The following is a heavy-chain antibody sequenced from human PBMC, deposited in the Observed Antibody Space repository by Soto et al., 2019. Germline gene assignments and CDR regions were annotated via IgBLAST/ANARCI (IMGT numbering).Heavy chain of an antibody. CDR2: INPNSGGT. V-gene: IGHV1-2*02. CDR1: GYTFTGYY. J-gene: IGHJ5*02. CDR3: ARAPNPYSSSSGWFDP. Sequence: ASVKVSCKASGYTFTGYYMHWVRQAPGQGLEWMGWINPNSGGTNYAQKFQGRVTMTRDTSISTAYMELSRLRSDDTAVYYCARAPNPYSSSSGWFDPWGQGTLGTAPQ. D-gene: IGHD6-6*01.